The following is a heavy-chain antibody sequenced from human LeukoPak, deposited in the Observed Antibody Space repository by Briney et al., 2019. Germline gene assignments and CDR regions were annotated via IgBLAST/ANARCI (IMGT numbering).Heavy chain of an antibody. Sequence: GGSLRLSCATSGFTFSSYAMSWVRHAPGKGLEGVSCIGASGGSTYYADSVKRRFTIYRDNSKDTLYLQMNSRRTEDAAVYYCAKAEGYDILTGLDYWGQGTLVSVSS. V-gene: IGHV3-23*01. CDR2: IGASGGST. D-gene: IGHD3-9*01. CDR3: AKAEGYDILTGLDY. J-gene: IGHJ4*02. CDR1: GFTFSSYA.